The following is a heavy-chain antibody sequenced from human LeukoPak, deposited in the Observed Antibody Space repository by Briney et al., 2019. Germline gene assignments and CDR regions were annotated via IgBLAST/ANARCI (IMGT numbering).Heavy chain of an antibody. Sequence: GGSLRLSCTASGFSFSSYAMSWVRQAPGKGLEWVAVTSSDLNVKLYADSVKGRFTISRDNSRSTLYLQMNSLRPEDTAIYYCAREGYYGSGSPPSLYFDYWGQGTLVTVSS. D-gene: IGHD3-10*01. J-gene: IGHJ4*02. CDR2: TSSDLNVK. CDR3: AREGYYGSGSPPSLYFDY. V-gene: IGHV3-30*03. CDR1: GFSFSSYA.